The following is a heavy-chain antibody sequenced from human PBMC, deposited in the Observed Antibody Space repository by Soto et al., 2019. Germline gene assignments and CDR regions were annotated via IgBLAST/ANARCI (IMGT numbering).Heavy chain of an antibody. D-gene: IGHD2-15*01. CDR3: ARDIVVVVAARHYYYYGMDV. J-gene: IGHJ6*02. CDR1: GYTFTSYY. CDR2: INPSGGST. V-gene: IGHV1-46*01. Sequence: ASVKVSCKAPGYTFTSYYMHWVRQAPGQGLGWMGIINPSGGSTSYAQKFQGRVTMTRDTSTSTVYMELSSLRSEDTAVYYCARDIVVVVAARHYYYYGMDVSGQGTTVIVSS.